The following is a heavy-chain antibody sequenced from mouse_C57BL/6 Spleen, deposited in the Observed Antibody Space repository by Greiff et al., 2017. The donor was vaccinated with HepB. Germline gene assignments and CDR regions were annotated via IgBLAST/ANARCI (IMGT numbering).Heavy chain of an antibody. D-gene: IGHD1-1*02. V-gene: IGHV1-15*01. J-gene: IGHJ4*01. Sequence: QVQLQQSGAELVRPGASVTLSCKASGYTFTDYEMHWVKQTPVHGLEWIGAIDPETGGTAYNQKFKGKAILTADKSSSTAYMELRSLTSEDSAVYYCTRAGSYGAMDYWGQGTSVTVSS. CDR2: IDPETGGT. CDR3: TRAGSYGAMDY. CDR1: GYTFTDYE.